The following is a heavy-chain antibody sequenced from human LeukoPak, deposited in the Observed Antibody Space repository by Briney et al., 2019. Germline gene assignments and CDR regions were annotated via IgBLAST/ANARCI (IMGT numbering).Heavy chain of an antibody. V-gene: IGHV4-39*07. J-gene: IGHJ3*02. D-gene: IGHD6-19*01. CDR2: INHSGST. CDR1: GGSISSSSYY. CDR3: ARDQQWHDAFDI. Sequence: PSETLSLTCTVSGGSISSSSYYWGWIRQPPGKGLEWIGEINHSGSTNYNPSLKSRVTISVDTSKNQFSLKLSSVTAAGTAVYYCARDQQWHDAFDIWGQGTMVTVSS.